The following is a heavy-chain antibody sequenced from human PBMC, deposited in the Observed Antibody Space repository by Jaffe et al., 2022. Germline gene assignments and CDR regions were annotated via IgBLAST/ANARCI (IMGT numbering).Heavy chain of an antibody. CDR2: IYWNDDK. CDR1: GFSLSTSGVG. D-gene: IGHD3-10*01. CDR3: AHASRYYYGSGSYYFDY. J-gene: IGHJ4*02. Sequence: QITLKESGPTLVKPTQTLTLTCTFSGFSLSTSGVGVGWIRQPPGKALEWLALIYWNDDKRYSPSLKSRLTITKDTSKNQVVLTMTNMDPVDTATYYCAHASRYYYGSGSYYFDYWGQGTLVTVSS. V-gene: IGHV2-5*01.